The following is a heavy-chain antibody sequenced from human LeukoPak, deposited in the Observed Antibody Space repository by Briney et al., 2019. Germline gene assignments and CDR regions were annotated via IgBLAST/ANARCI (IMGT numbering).Heavy chain of an antibody. J-gene: IGHJ6*02. Sequence: EASVKVSCKASAYTFTDYYIHWVRQAPGQGLEWMGIINPSGGSTSFAQKFQGRVTMTRDTSTGTVYMELSSLRSVDTAVYYCARDGGATTGTPYYYGLDVWGQGTTVTVSS. CDR3: ARDGGATTGTPYYYGLDV. D-gene: IGHD1-26*01. V-gene: IGHV1-46*01. CDR1: AYTFTDYY. CDR2: INPSGGST.